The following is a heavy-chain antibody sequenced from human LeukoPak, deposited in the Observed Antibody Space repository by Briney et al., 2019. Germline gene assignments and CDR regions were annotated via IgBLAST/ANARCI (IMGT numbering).Heavy chain of an antibody. CDR2: ISGSGDST. CDR1: GFTFSIYA. J-gene: IGHJ3*02. D-gene: IGHD5-12*01. V-gene: IGHV3-23*01. CDR3: ARDKEATMEGDAFDI. Sequence: GGSLRLSCAASGFTFSIYAMSWVRQAPGKGLEWVSAISGSGDSTYYADSVKGRFTISRDNSKNTLYLQMNSLRAEDTAVYYCARDKEATMEGDAFDIWGQGTMVTVSS.